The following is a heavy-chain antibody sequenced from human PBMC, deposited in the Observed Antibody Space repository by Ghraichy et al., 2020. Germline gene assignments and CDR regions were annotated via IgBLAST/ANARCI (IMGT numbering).Heavy chain of an antibody. CDR1: GFTFSSYA. CDR2: ISGSGGST. V-gene: IGHV3-23*01. CDR3: AKDDRDYDFWSGYKGVAAFDI. J-gene: IGHJ3*02. D-gene: IGHD3-3*01. Sequence: GGSLRLSCAASGFTFSSYAMSWVRQTPGKGLEWVSAISGSGGSTYYADSVKGRFTISRDNSKNTLYLQMNSLRAEDTAVYYCAKDDRDYDFWSGYKGVAAFDIWGQGTMVTVSS.